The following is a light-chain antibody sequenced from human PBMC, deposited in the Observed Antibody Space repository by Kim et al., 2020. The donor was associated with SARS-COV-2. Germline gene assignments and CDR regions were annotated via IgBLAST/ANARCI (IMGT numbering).Light chain of an antibody. CDR2: AES. J-gene: IGKJ4*01. CDR3: QQSYRTPRT. V-gene: IGKV1-39*01. Sequence: ASVGDKDTITNQADESISSYLNWYQQRPGKAPKLLLYAESRLRSGVPSKYSVSVSGTDFTLTINSLQPGNCATYYCQQSYRTPRTYSGGTKVDIK. CDR1: ESISSY.